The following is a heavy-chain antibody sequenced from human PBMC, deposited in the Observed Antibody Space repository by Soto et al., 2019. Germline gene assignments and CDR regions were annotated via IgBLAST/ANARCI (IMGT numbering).Heavy chain of an antibody. CDR1: GFTFSSYW. CDR3: ARVLRFLEWEHKTDGMDV. D-gene: IGHD3-3*01. Sequence: EVQLVESGGGLVQPGGSLRLSCAASGFTFSSYWMHWVRQAPGKGLVWVSRINSDGSSTSYADSVKGRFTISRDNAKNTLYLQMNSLRAEDTAVYYCARVLRFLEWEHKTDGMDVWGQGTTVTVSS. CDR2: INSDGSST. V-gene: IGHV3-74*01. J-gene: IGHJ6*02.